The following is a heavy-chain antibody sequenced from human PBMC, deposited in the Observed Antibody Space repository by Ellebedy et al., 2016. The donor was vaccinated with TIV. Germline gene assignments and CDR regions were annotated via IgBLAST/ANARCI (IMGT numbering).Heavy chain of an antibody. J-gene: IGHJ6*02. CDR3: ARGSSDPFVFHFYTYYYVMDV. V-gene: IGHV4-59*11. CDR2: LYYSGKT. D-gene: IGHD3-16*01. Sequence: MPSETLSLTCNVSGGSISGHDWSWIRKPPGKGLEWLGNLYYSGKTHYNPSLTSRVTISVDTSKNQFSLTLTPVPAAGKALYYCARGSSDPFVFHFYTYYYVMDVWGQGTTVTVSS. CDR1: GGSISGHD.